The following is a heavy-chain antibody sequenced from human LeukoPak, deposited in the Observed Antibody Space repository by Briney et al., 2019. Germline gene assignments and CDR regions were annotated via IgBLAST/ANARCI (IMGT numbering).Heavy chain of an antibody. J-gene: IGHJ6*03. CDR1: GGSISSSSYY. Sequence: SETLSLTCTVSGGSISSSSYYWGWIRQPPGKGLEWIGSIYYSGSTYYNPSLKSRVTISVGTSKNQFSLKLSSVTAADTAVYYCARAGVVGAYYYYYYMDVWGKGTTVTVSS. D-gene: IGHD1-26*01. V-gene: IGHV4-39*07. CDR3: ARAGVVGAYYYYYYMDV. CDR2: IYYSGST.